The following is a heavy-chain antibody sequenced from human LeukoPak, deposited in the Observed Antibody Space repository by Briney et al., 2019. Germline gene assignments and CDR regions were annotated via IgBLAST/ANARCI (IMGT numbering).Heavy chain of an antibody. Sequence: ASVKVSCKASGYTFTSYFIHWVRQAPGQGLEWMGIINPSGGSTNYAQNFQGRVTMTRDTSTSTVYMELRSLRSEDTAVFYCARAPDGSGSYYNSANDAFDIWGQGTMVTVSS. CDR3: ARAPDGSGSYYNSANDAFDI. CDR2: INPSGGST. D-gene: IGHD3-10*01. CDR1: GYTFTSYF. J-gene: IGHJ3*02. V-gene: IGHV1-46*01.